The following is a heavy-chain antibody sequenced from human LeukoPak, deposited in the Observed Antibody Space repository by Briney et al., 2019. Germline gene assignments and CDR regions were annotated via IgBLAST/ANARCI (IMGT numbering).Heavy chain of an antibody. V-gene: IGHV3-23*01. CDR3: AKSTRYSSSWAFDY. CDR2: ISGSGHNT. J-gene: IGHJ4*02. Sequence: GGSLRLSCAASGFTFSNYAMSWVRQAPGKGLEWVSAISGSGHNTYYADSVRGRFTISRDNSMNTLYLQMNGLRAEDSAVYYCAKSTRYSSSWAFDYWGQGTLVTVSS. D-gene: IGHD6-13*01. CDR1: GFTFSNYA.